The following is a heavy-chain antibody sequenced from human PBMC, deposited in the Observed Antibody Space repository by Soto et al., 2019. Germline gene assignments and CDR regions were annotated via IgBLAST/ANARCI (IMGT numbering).Heavy chain of an antibody. V-gene: IGHV4-30-2*01. CDR1: GGSISSGGYS. CDR3: AREGGSGSPAWYFNV. J-gene: IGHJ2*01. Sequence: QLQLQESGSGLVKPSQTLSLTCTVSGGSISSGGYSWSWLRQPPGKGLEWIGYIFHSGSTYYNPSLKSRVTISVDGSEHLFSLELSSVTAADSAIYYCAREGGSGSPAWYFNVWGRGTLVTVSS. CDR2: IFHSGST. D-gene: IGHD1-26*01.